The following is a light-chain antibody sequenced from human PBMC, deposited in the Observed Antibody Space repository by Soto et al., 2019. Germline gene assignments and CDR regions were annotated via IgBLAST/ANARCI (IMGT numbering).Light chain of an antibody. J-gene: IGKJ1*01. CDR2: DAS. CDR3: QQYNNWPRT. CDR1: QSVSSD. Sequence: EIVMTQSPATLSVSPGETATLSCRASQSVSSDLAWFQQKPGQSPRLLIYDASTRATGIPARFSGSGFGTEFTLTISSLQSEDFAIYYCQQYNNWPRTFCQGTKVDIK. V-gene: IGKV3-15*01.